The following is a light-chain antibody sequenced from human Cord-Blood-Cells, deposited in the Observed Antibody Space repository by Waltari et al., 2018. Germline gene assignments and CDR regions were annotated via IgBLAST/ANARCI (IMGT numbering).Light chain of an antibody. CDR3: QQYNNWPPLT. J-gene: IGKJ4*01. CDR1: QRVRGN. CDR2: GAS. V-gene: IGKV3-15*01. Sequence: EIVMPHSPATLPVSPGERATLSCRASQRVRGNLGWYQQKPGQAPRLLIYGASTRATGIPARFSGSVSGTEFTLTISSLQSEDFAVDYCQQYNNWPPLTFGGGTKVEIK.